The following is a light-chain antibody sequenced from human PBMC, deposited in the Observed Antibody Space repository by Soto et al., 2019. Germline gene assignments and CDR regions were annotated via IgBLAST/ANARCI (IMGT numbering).Light chain of an antibody. V-gene: IGKV3-15*01. CDR2: AAS. CDR3: QQYNNWYT. Sequence: EIVMTQSPATLSVSPGERATVSCRASQSVSSNLAWYQQKPGQAPRLLIYAASTRATGIPARCSGSGSGTEFTLTISSLQSEDFAVYYCQQYNNWYTFGQGTKLEIK. J-gene: IGKJ2*01. CDR1: QSVSSN.